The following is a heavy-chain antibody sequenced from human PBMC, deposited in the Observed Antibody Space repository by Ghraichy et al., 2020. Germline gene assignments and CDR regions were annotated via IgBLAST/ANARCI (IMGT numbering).Heavy chain of an antibody. CDR2: INHSGST. J-gene: IGHJ1*01. CDR1: GGSFSGYY. D-gene: IGHD6-13*01. V-gene: IGHV4-34*01. Sequence: SETLSLTCAVYGGSFSGYYWSWIRQPPGKGLEWIGEINHSGSTNYNPSLKSRVTISVDTSKNQFSLKLSSVTAADTAVYYCARGYSSSWPRTRYFQHWGQCILVTVSS. CDR3: ARGYSSSWPRTRYFQH.